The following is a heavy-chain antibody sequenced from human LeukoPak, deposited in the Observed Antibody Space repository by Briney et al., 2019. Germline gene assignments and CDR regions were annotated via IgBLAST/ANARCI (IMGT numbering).Heavy chain of an antibody. Sequence: GGSLRLSCEASGFTFSTFAMIWVRQPPGKGLEWVSSIFPSGGEIHYADSVRGRFTISRDNSKSTLSLQMNSLRAEDTAIYYCAKARSYSTSSLTFDMWGQGAMVTVSS. CDR1: GFTFSTFA. CDR3: AKARSYSTSSLTFDM. CDR2: IFPSGGEI. V-gene: IGHV3-23*01. J-gene: IGHJ3*02. D-gene: IGHD6-6*01.